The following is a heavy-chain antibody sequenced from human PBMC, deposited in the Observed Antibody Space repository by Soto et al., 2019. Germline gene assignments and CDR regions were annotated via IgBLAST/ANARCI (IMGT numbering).Heavy chain of an antibody. J-gene: IGHJ5*02. CDR3: AKDPRVSFDP. CDR1: GFTFSTFA. V-gene: IGHV3-23*01. CDR2: ISASGGST. Sequence: LRLSCAASGFTFSTFAMSWVRQAPGKGLEWVSAISASGGSTYYADSVKGRFTISRDNSNNTLYLQMNSLRVEDTAVYYCAKDPRVSFDPWGQGTLVTVSS.